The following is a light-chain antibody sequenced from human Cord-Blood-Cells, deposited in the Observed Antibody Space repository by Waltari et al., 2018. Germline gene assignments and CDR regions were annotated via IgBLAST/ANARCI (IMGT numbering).Light chain of an antibody. CDR2: WAS. CDR1: QSVFYSSNNKNY. Sequence: DIVLTQSPDPLAVSLGERATINCKSSQSVFYSSNNKNYLAWYQQKPGQPPKLLIYWASTRESGVPDRFSGSGSGTDFTLTISSLQAEDVAVYYCQQYYSTPITFGQGTRLEIK. J-gene: IGKJ5*01. V-gene: IGKV4-1*01. CDR3: QQYYSTPIT.